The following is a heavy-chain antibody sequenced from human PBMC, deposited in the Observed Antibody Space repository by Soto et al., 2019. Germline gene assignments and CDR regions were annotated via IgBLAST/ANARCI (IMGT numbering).Heavy chain of an antibody. Sequence: QVQLVQSGAEVKKPGASVKVSCKASGYTFTSYGISWVRQAPGQGLEWMGWISAYNGNTNYAQKLQGRVTMTTDTSKSTAYMELRSLRSDDTAVYYCAREGDYDYVWGSYRFSPADYWGQGTLVTVSS. J-gene: IGHJ4*02. CDR3: AREGDYDYVWGSYRFSPADY. D-gene: IGHD3-16*02. CDR1: GYTFTSYG. CDR2: ISAYNGNT. V-gene: IGHV1-18*01.